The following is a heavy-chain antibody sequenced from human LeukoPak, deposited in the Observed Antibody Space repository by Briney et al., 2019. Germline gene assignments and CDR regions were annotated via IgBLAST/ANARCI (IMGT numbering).Heavy chain of an antibody. CDR2: INWNSGRT. V-gene: IGHV3-20*04. J-gene: IGHJ5*02. Sequence: GGSLRLSCAASGFTFDDYGMSWVRQAPGKGLEWVSAINWNSGRTGYADSVRGRFTISRDNAKNSLYLQMNSLRAEDTALYYCARDQSVAATGWFDPWGQGTLVTVSS. CDR1: GFTFDDYG. CDR3: ARDQSVAATGWFDP. D-gene: IGHD6-19*01.